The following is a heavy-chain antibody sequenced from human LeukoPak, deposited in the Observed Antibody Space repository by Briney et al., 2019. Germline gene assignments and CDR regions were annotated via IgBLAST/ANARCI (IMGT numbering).Heavy chain of an antibody. J-gene: IGHJ5*02. CDR2: IYYSGTT. CDR1: GGSISRDY. CDR3: ARRESSSRDWFDP. Sequence: PSETLPLACTVSGGSISRDYWSWIRQPPGKGLEWIGYIYYSGTTTYTPSLKSRVTISVDTSKKQFSLKLSSVTAADTAVYYCARRESSSRDWFDPWGQGTLVTVSS. D-gene: IGHD6-13*01. V-gene: IGHV4-59*08.